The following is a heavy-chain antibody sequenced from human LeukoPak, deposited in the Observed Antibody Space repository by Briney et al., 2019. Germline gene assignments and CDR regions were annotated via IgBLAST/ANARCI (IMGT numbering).Heavy chain of an antibody. CDR1: GYTFTSYD. V-gene: IGHV1-8*01. Sequence: RASVKVSCKASGYTFTSYDINWVRQATGQGLEWMGWMNPNSGNTGYAQKFQGRVTMTRNTSISTAYMELSSLRSEDTAVYYCAREYRGDFWSGYYLYYYGMDVWGQGTTVTVSS. CDR3: AREYRGDFWSGYYLYYYGMDV. D-gene: IGHD3-3*01. J-gene: IGHJ6*02. CDR2: MNPNSGNT.